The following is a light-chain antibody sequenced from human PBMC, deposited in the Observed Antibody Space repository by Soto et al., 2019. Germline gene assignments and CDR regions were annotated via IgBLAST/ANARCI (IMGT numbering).Light chain of an antibody. V-gene: IGKV1-13*02. Sequence: AIPLTQSPSSLSASVGDRVTITCRASQDIRGALAWYQQKPGKPPKLLIFDVSSLQSGVPSRFSGSGSGTDFTLTIRSLQPEDFATYYRQQFNTYPIPFGQGTRLEIK. CDR2: DVS. CDR3: QQFNTYPIP. J-gene: IGKJ5*01. CDR1: QDIRGA.